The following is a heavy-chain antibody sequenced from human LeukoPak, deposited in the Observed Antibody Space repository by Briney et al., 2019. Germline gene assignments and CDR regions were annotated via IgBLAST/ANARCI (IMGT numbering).Heavy chain of an antibody. J-gene: IGHJ4*02. CDR1: GFTFSSYA. CDR2: ISYDGSNK. D-gene: IGHD3-22*01. V-gene: IGHV3-30-3*01. Sequence: GGSLRLSCAASGFTFSSYAMHWVRQAPGKGLEWVAVISYDGSNKYYADSVKGRFTISRDNSKNTLYLQMNSLRAEDTAVYYCARGPPEYSSGYYYPFDYWGQGTLVTVSS. CDR3: ARGPPEYSSGYYYPFDY.